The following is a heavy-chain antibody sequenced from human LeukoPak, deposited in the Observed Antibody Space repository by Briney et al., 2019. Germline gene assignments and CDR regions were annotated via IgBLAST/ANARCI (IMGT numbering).Heavy chain of an antibody. D-gene: IGHD3-16*01. V-gene: IGHV3-48*04. J-gene: IGHJ3*02. Sequence: GGSLRLSCAASEFTFDRYGMNWVRQAPGKGLEWVSYISTSSSTIYYADSVKGRFTISRDNAKNSLYLQMNSLRAEDTAVYYCAGGPDAFDIWGQGTMVTVSS. CDR3: AGGPDAFDI. CDR1: EFTFDRYG. CDR2: ISTSSSTI.